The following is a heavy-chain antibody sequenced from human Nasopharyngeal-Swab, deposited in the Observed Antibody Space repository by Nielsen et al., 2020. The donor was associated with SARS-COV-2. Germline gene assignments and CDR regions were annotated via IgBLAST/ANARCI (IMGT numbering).Heavy chain of an antibody. D-gene: IGHD5-12*01. J-gene: IGHJ4*02. Sequence: GSLSLSCAVYGGSSSGYYWSWIRQPPGKGLEWIGEINHSGSTNYNPSLKSRVTISVDTSKNQFSLKLSSVTAADTAVYYCARRGYSGYAYWGQGTLVTVSS. CDR2: INHSGST. CDR3: ARRGYSGYAY. CDR1: GGSSSGYY. V-gene: IGHV4-34*01.